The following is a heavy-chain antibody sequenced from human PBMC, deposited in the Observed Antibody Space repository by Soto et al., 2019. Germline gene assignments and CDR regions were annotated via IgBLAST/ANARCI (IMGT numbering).Heavy chain of an antibody. V-gene: IGHV1-18*01. J-gene: IGHJ4*02. CDR3: ARPFGDYGDYAWSLRY. CDR2: ISAYNGNT. D-gene: IGHD4-17*01. Sequence: QVPLVQSGAEVKKPGASVKVSCKASGYTFSGYAMGWVRQAPGQGLEWMGWISAYNGNTDYAQKFQGRVTMTTDTSTSTAYMELRSLTSDDTAVCYCARPFGDYGDYAWSLRYWGQGTLVTVSS. CDR1: GYTFSGYA.